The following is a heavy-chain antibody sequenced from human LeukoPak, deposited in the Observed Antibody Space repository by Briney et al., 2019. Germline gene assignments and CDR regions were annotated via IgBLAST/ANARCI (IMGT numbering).Heavy chain of an antibody. CDR2: LYHSGST. V-gene: IGHV4-38-2*01. CDR1: GYSISSCYY. D-gene: IGHD1-26*01. CDR3: ARREWELMPLYWYFDL. J-gene: IGHJ2*01. Sequence: SETLSLTCAVSGYSISSCYYWGWIRPPPGEGLEWMGSLYHSGSTHYNPSLKSRVTISVDTSKNQFSLKLSSVTAADTAVYYCARREWELMPLYWYFDLWGRGTLVTVSS.